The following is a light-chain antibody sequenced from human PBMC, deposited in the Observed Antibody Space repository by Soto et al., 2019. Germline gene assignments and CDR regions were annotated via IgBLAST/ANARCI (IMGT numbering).Light chain of an antibody. V-gene: IGKV3-20*01. Sequence: EFVLTQSPATLCLSPGEIAALSCRASQSVSNFLAWYQQKPGQAPRLLIYGASSRATGIPDRFSGSGSGTDFTLTISRLEPEDFAVYYCQQYGSSPLTFGGGTKVDI. CDR2: GAS. CDR3: QQYGSSPLT. J-gene: IGKJ4*01. CDR1: QSVSNF.